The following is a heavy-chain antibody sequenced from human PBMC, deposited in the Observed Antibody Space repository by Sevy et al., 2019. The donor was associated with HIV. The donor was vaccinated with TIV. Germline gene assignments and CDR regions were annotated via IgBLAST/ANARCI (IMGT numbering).Heavy chain of an antibody. CDR3: AKHYIHEIADGWYFDL. CDR2: SSGGGGGT. V-gene: IGHV3-23*01. D-gene: IGHD6-13*01. J-gene: IGHJ2*01. Sequence: GGSLRLSCAASGFTFNNYAMSWVRQAPGKGLEGKGLEWVSTSSGGGGGTYYADSVRGRFTISRDNSKNTLHLQVNSLRVEDTAVYYWAKHYIHEIADGWYFDLWGRGTLVTVSS. CDR1: GFTFNNYA.